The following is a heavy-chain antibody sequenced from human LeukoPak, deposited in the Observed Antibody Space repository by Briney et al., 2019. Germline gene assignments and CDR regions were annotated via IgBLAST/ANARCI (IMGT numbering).Heavy chain of an antibody. Sequence: SETLSFTCTVSGGSISSSSYYWGWIRQPPGKGLEWIGYIYYSGSTNYNPSLKGRVTISVDTSKNQFSLKLSSVTAADTAVYYCARDRGGRITIFGVVIPDAFDIWGQGTMVTVSS. CDR3: ARDRGGRITIFGVVIPDAFDI. J-gene: IGHJ3*02. V-gene: IGHV4-61*01. CDR1: GGSISSSSYY. CDR2: IYYSGST. D-gene: IGHD3-3*01.